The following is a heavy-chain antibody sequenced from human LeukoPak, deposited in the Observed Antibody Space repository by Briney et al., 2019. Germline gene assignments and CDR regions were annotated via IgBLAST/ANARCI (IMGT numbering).Heavy chain of an antibody. V-gene: IGHV1-69*01. CDR1: GGTFSSYA. J-gene: IGHJ3*02. CDR2: IIPIFGTA. D-gene: IGHD3-22*01. CDR3: ARVRIRYYDSTNDAFDI. Sequence: SVKVSCKASGGTFSSYAISWVRQAPGQGLEWMGGIIPIFGTANYAQKFQGRVTITADESTSTAYMELSSLRSEDTAVYYCARVRIRYYDSTNDAFDIWGQGTMVTVSS.